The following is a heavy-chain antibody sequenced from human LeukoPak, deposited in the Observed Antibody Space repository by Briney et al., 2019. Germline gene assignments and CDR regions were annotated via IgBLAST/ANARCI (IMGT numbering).Heavy chain of an antibody. J-gene: IGHJ6*03. V-gene: IGHV1-18*01. CDR2: ISAFNGNT. Sequence: GASVKVSCKASGYTFINYAISWLRQAPGQGLEWMGWISAFNGNTNYAHKFQDRITMTTDTSTRTAYMELRSLRSDDTAVYYCARGGDQLLFNYMDVWGKGTTVTVSS. CDR3: ARGGDQLLFNYMDV. D-gene: IGHD2-2*01. CDR1: GYTFINYA.